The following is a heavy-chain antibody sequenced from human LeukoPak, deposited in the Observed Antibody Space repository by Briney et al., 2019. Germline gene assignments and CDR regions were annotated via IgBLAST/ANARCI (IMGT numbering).Heavy chain of an antibody. CDR3: AREGFLGSGSYPDY. CDR1: GGSISSYY. CDR2: IYYSGST. J-gene: IGHJ4*02. Sequence: SETLSLTCTVSGGSISSYYWSWIRQPPGKGLEWIGYIYYSGSTNYNPSLKSRVTISVDTSKNQFPLKVRSVTAADTAVYYCAREGFLGSGSYPDYWGQGTLVTVSS. D-gene: IGHD3-10*01. V-gene: IGHV4-59*01.